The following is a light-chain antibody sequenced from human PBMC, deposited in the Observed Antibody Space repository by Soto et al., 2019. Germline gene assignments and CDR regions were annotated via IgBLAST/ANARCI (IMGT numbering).Light chain of an antibody. J-gene: IGKJ4*01. V-gene: IGKV2-28*01. CDR3: MQALQTPPNT. CDR2: LGS. Sequence: DIVMTQSPLSLPVTPGESASISCRSSQSLLHSNGYNYLDWYLQKPGQSPQLLIYLGSNRASGVPDRFSGSGSGTDFTLKICRVEAEDVGVYYCMQALQTPPNTFGGGTKVEI. CDR1: QSLLHSNGYNY.